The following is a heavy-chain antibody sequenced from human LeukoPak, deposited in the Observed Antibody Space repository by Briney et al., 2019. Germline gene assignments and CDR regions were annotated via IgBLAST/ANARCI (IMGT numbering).Heavy chain of an antibody. CDR1: GGTFSSYA. D-gene: IGHD6-13*01. CDR2: IIPIFGTA. V-gene: IGHV1-69*13. Sequence: SVKVSCKASGGTFSSYAISWVRQAPGQGLEWMGGIIPIFGTANYAQKFQGRVTITADESTSTAYMELGSLRSEDTAVYYCARGMYSSSWSPTDYWGQGTLVTVSS. J-gene: IGHJ4*02. CDR3: ARGMYSSSWSPTDY.